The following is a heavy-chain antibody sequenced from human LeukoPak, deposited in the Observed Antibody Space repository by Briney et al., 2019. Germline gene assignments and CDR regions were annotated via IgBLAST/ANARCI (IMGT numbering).Heavy chain of an antibody. D-gene: IGHD6-19*01. Sequence: GESLQVSCKGSGYSFTSYWIGWVRQMPGKGLEWMGIIYPGDSDTRYSPSFQGQVTISADKSISTAYLQWSSLKASDTAMYYCARHLSIAVVADRRFDSWGQGTLVTVSS. CDR2: IYPGDSDT. V-gene: IGHV5-51*01. CDR3: ARHLSIAVVADRRFDS. J-gene: IGHJ4*02. CDR1: GYSFTSYW.